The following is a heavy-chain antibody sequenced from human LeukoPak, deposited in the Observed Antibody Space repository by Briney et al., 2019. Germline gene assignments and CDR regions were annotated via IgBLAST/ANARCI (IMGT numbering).Heavy chain of an antibody. CDR1: GFTFSSYS. CDR2: ISSSSSYI. D-gene: IGHD2-2*01. J-gene: IGHJ5*02. Sequence: GGSLRLSCTASGFTFSSYSMNWVRQAPGKGLEWVSSISSSSSYIYYADSVKGRFTISRDNAKNSLYLQMNSLRAEDTAVYYCARDNKGGKYQLPAPDPWGQGTLVTVSS. V-gene: IGHV3-21*01. CDR3: ARDNKGGKYQLPAPDP.